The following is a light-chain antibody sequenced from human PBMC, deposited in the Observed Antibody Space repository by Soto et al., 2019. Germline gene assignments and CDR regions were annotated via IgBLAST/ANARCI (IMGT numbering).Light chain of an antibody. CDR2: KAS. V-gene: IGKV1-5*03. J-gene: IGKJ1*01. CDR1: QSISSW. Sequence: DIQMTQSPSTLSASVGDRVTITCRASQSISSWLAWYQQKPGKAPKVLIYKASSLESGVPSRFSGSGSGIEFTLTISSLQPDDFGTYYCQQYNNYPRTFGQGTKVEV. CDR3: QQYNNYPRT.